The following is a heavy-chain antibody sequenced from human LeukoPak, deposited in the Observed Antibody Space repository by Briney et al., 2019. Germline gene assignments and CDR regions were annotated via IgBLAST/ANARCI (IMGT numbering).Heavy chain of an antibody. V-gene: IGHV4-59*01. J-gene: IGHJ3*02. CDR1: GGSFTPYY. CDR2: IYYIGST. CDR3: ARGFDGPNAFDI. D-gene: IGHD5-24*01. Sequence: SETLSLTCTVSGGSFTPYYWSWIRQPPGKGLEWIGHIYYIGSTNYNPSLKSRVTISLDTSKNQFSLKLSSMTAADTAVYYCARGFDGPNAFDIWGQGTMVTVSS.